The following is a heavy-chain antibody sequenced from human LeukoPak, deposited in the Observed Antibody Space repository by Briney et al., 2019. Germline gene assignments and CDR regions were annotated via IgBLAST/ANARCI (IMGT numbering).Heavy chain of an antibody. V-gene: IGHV1-69*13. J-gene: IGHJ6*02. CDR3: ARALLGPGYSYGYVTLYYYYGMDV. D-gene: IGHD5-18*01. Sequence: SVKVSCKASGGTFSSYATSWVRQAPGQGLEWMGGIIPIFGTANYAQKFQGRVTITADESTSTAYMELSSLRSEDTAVYYCARALLGPGYSYGYVTLYYYYGMDVWGQGTTVTVSS. CDR2: IIPIFGTA. CDR1: GGTFSSYA.